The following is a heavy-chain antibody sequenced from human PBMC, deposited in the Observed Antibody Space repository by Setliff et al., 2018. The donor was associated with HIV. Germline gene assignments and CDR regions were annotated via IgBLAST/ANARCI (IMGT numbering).Heavy chain of an antibody. CDR1: EYTFNTHW. CDR2: IYPGDLRT. J-gene: IGHJ4*02. CDR3: ATRPLLDTGPSY. V-gene: IGHV5-51*03. Sequence: PGESLKISCKTSEYTFNTHWIGWVRRVPGKGLEWMGVIYPGDLRTRYNPSFQGQVTLSVDKSTRTAYLQWNSLRASDSAMYYCATRPLLDTGPSYWGQGTVVTVSP. D-gene: IGHD2-8*02.